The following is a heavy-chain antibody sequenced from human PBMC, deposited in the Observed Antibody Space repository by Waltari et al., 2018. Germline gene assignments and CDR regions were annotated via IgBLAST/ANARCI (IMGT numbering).Heavy chain of an antibody. CDR2: IGGSVGST. V-gene: IGHV3-23*04. CDR1: GLTFRSYA. J-gene: IGHJ6*02. Sequence: EVQLVESGGGLVLPGGSLRPSCAASGLTFRSYAMSWVRPAAGKGLSWVSIIGGSVGSTYYAESGKGRFTISRDNYKNTLYLQMNSLRAEDTALYYCAKGNGYGARSGAMDVWGQGTTVTVSS. CDR3: AKGNGYGARSGAMDV. D-gene: IGHD1-1*01.